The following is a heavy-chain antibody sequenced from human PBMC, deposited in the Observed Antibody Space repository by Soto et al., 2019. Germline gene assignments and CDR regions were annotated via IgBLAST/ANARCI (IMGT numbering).Heavy chain of an antibody. CDR2: STNKVNSYTT. Sequence: EVQLVESGGGLVQPGGSLRLSCAVSGFTLSDYSMDWVRQVPGKGLEWVARSTNKVNSYTTEYAASVKGRFTISRDGSQNSLYLQMNSLKTEDRAVYYCARRGSGRYSDYWGQGTLVTVSS. CDR3: ARRGSGRYSDY. J-gene: IGHJ4*02. V-gene: IGHV3-72*01. CDR1: GFTLSDYS. D-gene: IGHD1-26*01.